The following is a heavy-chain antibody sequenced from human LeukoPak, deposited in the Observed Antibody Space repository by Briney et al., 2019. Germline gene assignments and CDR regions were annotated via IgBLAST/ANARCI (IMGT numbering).Heavy chain of an antibody. CDR2: ISGSGGST. CDR1: GFTFSSYA. D-gene: IGHD6-19*01. J-gene: IGHJ4*02. V-gene: IGHV3-23*01. Sequence: GGSLRLSCAASGFTFSSYAMSWVRQAPGKGLEWVSAISGSGGSTYYADSVKGRFTISRDNSKNTLYLQMNSLRAEDTAVYYCAKDHEQCLVGAYFDYWGQGTLVTVSS. CDR3: AKDHEQCLVGAYFDY.